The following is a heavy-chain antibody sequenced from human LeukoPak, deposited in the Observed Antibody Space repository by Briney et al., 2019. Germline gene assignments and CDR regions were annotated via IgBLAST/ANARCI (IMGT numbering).Heavy chain of an antibody. CDR3: ARGSFVDIVATIGLDAFDI. J-gene: IGHJ3*02. CDR1: GGTFSSYA. D-gene: IGHD5-12*01. V-gene: IGHV1-69*13. CDR2: IIPIFGTA. Sequence: GASVKVSCKASGGTFSSYAISWVRQAPGQGLEWMGGIIPIFGTANYAQKFQGRITITADESTSTAYMELSSLRSEDTAVYYCARGSFVDIVATIGLDAFDIWGQGTMVTVSS.